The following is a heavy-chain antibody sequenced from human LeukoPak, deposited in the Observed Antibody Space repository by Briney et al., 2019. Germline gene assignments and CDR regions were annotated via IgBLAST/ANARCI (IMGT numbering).Heavy chain of an antibody. Sequence: PSETLSVTCAVYGGSFSGYYWSWIRQPPGKGLEWIGEINHSGSTNYNPSLKSRVTISVDTSKNQFSLKLSSVTAADTAVYYCARGLEYSSSLGRIDYWGQGTLVTVSS. V-gene: IGHV4-34*01. CDR3: ARGLEYSSSLGRIDY. CDR1: GGSFSGYY. J-gene: IGHJ4*02. CDR2: INHSGST. D-gene: IGHD6-6*01.